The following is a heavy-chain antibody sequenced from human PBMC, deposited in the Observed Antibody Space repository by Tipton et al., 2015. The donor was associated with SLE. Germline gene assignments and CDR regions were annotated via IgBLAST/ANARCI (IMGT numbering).Heavy chain of an antibody. V-gene: IGHV3-30*03. D-gene: IGHD2-15*01. J-gene: IGHJ6*02. Sequence: SLRLSCAASGFTFSDYYMSWVRQAPGKGLEWVAVISYDGSNKYYADSVKGRFTISRDNSKNTLYLQMNSLRAEDTAVYYCAGELLPRWGMDVWGQGTTVTVSS. CDR3: AGELLPRWGMDV. CDR2: ISYDGSNK. CDR1: GFTFSDYY.